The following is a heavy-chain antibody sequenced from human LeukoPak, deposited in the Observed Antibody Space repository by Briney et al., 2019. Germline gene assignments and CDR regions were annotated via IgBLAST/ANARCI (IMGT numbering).Heavy chain of an antibody. D-gene: IGHD1-26*01. CDR1: GFTFSSYG. CDR3: AKEISGSYYFHDAFDI. J-gene: IGHJ3*02. CDR2: ISGSGGST. Sequence: GGSLRLSCAASGFTFSSYGMSWVRQAPGKGLEWVSAISGSGGSTYYADSVKGRFTISRDNSKNTLYLQMNSLRAEDTAVYYCAKEISGSYYFHDAFDIWGQGTMVTVSS. V-gene: IGHV3-23*01.